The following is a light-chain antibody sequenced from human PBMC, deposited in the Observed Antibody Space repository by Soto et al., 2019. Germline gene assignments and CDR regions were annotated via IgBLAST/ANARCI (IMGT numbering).Light chain of an antibody. CDR3: AAWDDSLLGHV. V-gene: IGLV1-44*01. CDR2: NNN. Sequence: QPVLTQPPSASGTPGQRVTISCSGTSSNIGSNTVNWYQQLPGTAPKHLIYNNNQQPSEVPDRLSGSKSCTSGSLAISGLQAADEAVDYCAAWDDSLLGHVFGGGTKLTVL. J-gene: IGLJ2*01. CDR1: SSNIGSNT.